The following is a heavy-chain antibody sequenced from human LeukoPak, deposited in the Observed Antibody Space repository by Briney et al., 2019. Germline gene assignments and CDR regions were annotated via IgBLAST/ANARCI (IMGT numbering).Heavy chain of an antibody. CDR1: GGSFSGHY. J-gene: IGHJ5*02. CDR3: AREERTTGLLWFDP. CDR2: INHSGST. V-gene: IGHV4-34*01. D-gene: IGHD1-14*01. Sequence: SETLSLTSAVYGGSFSGHYWSWIRQPPGKGLEWIGEINHSGSTNYNPSLKSRVTISVDTSKKQFSLNLSSVTAADTAVYYCAREERTTGLLWFDPWGQGTLVTVSS.